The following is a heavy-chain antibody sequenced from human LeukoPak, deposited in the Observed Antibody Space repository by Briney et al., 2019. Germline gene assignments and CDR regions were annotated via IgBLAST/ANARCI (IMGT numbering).Heavy chain of an antibody. CDR3: ANYDSSGYSSY. D-gene: IGHD3-22*01. J-gene: IGHJ4*02. CDR1: GYTFTSYG. Sequence: ASVKVSCKASGYTFTSYGISWVRQAPGQGLEWMGWISAYNGNTNNAQKLQGRVTMTTDTSTSTAYMELRSLRSDDTAVYYCANYDSSGYSSYWGQGTLVTVSS. CDR2: ISAYNGNT. V-gene: IGHV1-18*01.